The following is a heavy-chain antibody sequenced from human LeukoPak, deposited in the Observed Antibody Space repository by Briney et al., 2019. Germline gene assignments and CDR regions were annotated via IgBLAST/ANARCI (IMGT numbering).Heavy chain of an antibody. D-gene: IGHD3-10*01. V-gene: IGHV3-30*18. J-gene: IGHJ6*02. Sequence: GGSLRLSCAASGFTFSSYGMHWVGQAPGKRLEWVAVISYDGSNKYYADSVKGRFTISRDNSKNTLYLQMNSLRAEDTAVYYCAKDRGAPRWYYYGMDVWGQGTTVTVSS. CDR2: ISYDGSNK. CDR3: AKDRGAPRWYYYGMDV. CDR1: GFTFSSYG.